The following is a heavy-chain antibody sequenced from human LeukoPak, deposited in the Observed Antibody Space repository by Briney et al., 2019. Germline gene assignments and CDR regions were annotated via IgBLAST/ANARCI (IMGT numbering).Heavy chain of an antibody. CDR3: ASFHCSSTSCSLDY. Sequence: ASVKVSCKASGYTFTGYYMHWVRQAPGQGLEWMGWINPNSGGTNYAQKFQGRVTMTRDTSIGTAYMELSRLRSDDTAVYYCASFHCSSTSCSLDYWGQGTLVTVSS. V-gene: IGHV1-2*02. CDR1: GYTFTGYY. J-gene: IGHJ4*02. D-gene: IGHD2-2*01. CDR2: INPNSGGT.